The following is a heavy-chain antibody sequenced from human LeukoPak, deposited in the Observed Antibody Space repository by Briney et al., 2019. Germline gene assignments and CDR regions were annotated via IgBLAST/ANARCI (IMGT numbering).Heavy chain of an antibody. V-gene: IGHV3-30-3*01. CDR2: ISKDGYNT. CDR3: AKNDYGTYYFDY. Sequence: GGSLRLSSAAAAFTFSDYAVHWNRQAPGKGLEWVAIISKDGYNTDYADSVKGRFTISRDNSKNTLYLQMNSLRVEDTALYYCAKNDYGTYYFDYWGQGTLVTVSS. D-gene: IGHD4-17*01. CDR1: AFTFSDYA. J-gene: IGHJ4*02.